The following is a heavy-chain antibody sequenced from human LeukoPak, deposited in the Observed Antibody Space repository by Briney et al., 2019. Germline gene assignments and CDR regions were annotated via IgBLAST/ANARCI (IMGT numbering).Heavy chain of an antibody. CDR1: GFTFSSYW. CDR3: AREGYYYGSSGYPYYFDY. CDR2: IKQDGSEK. J-gene: IGHJ4*02. Sequence: GGSLRLSCAASGFTFSSYWMSWVRQAPGKGLEWVANIKQDGSEKYYVDSVKGRLTISRDNAKNSLYLQMNSLRAEDTAVYYCAREGYYYGSSGYPYYFDYWGQGTLVTVSS. V-gene: IGHV3-7*03. D-gene: IGHD3-22*01.